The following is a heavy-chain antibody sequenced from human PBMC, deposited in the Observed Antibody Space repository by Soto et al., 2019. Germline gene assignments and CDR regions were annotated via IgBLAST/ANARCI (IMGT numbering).Heavy chain of an antibody. D-gene: IGHD6-19*01. CDR3: ARRTVNIRTFYSGLKTHCFDY. CDR2: IYYSGST. J-gene: IGHJ4*02. CDR1: GGSISSSSYY. V-gene: IGHV4-39*01. Sequence: SETLSLTCGVSGGSISSSSYYWGWIRQPPGKGLEWIGSIYYSGSTYYTPSLQSRVAISVDTSKNQFSLKLNSVTAADTAVYYCARRTVNIRTFYSGLKTHCFDYWGQGTLVTVSS.